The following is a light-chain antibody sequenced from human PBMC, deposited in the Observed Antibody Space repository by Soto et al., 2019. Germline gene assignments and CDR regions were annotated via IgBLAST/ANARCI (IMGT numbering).Light chain of an antibody. V-gene: IGKV3-15*01. CDR3: QQYNTWRSIT. Sequence: EIVLTQSPVTLSLSPGERATLSCRASQSLSSTNLAWYQQKPGQAPRLLLYDTSTRATGIPDRFSGSGSGTDFTLTITSQQSEDFAVYYCQQYNTWRSITFGQGTRLE. CDR1: QSLSSTN. CDR2: DTS. J-gene: IGKJ5*01.